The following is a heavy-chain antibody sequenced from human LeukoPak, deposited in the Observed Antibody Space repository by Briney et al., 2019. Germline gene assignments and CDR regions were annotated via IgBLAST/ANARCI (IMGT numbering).Heavy chain of an antibody. V-gene: IGHV4-59*12. J-gene: IGHJ4*02. Sequence: SETLSLTCTVSGDSLSNYYWNWIRQPPGKGLEWIGSIYYSGSTYYNPSLKSRVTISVDTSKNQFSLKLSSVTAADTAVYYCARDAGTAMVTYWGQGTLVTVSS. CDR1: GDSLSNYY. CDR3: ARDAGTAMVTY. D-gene: IGHD5-18*01. CDR2: IYYSGST.